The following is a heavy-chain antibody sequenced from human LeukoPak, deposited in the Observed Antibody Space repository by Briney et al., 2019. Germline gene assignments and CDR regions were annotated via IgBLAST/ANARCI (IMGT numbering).Heavy chain of an antibody. CDR1: GGSFSGYY. CDR2: INHSGST. Sequence: SXXLSLTCAVYGGSFSGYYWSWIRQPPGKGLEWIGEINHSGSTNYNPSLKSRVTISVDTSKNQFSLKLSSVTAADTAVYYCARDRNYDFWSGYYSATPYYFDYWGQGTLVTVSS. D-gene: IGHD3-3*01. J-gene: IGHJ4*02. V-gene: IGHV4-34*01. CDR3: ARDRNYDFWSGYYSATPYYFDY.